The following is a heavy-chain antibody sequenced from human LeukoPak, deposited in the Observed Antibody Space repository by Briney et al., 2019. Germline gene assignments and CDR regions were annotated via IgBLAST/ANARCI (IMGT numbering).Heavy chain of an antibody. CDR1: GSSINSYY. CDR2: IYYSGST. J-gene: IGHJ3*02. CDR3: ARGTYYYDSSVYYFPFDI. V-gene: IGHV4-59*01. D-gene: IGHD3-22*01. Sequence: SETLSLTCTVSGSSINSYYWSWIRQPAGKGLEWIGYIYYSGSTNYNPSLKSRVTISVDTSKNQFSLKLSSVTAADTAVYYCARGTYYYDSSVYYFPFDIWGQGTMVTVSS.